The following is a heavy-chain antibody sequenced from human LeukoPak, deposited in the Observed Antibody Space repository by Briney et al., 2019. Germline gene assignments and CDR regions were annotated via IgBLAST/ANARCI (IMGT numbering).Heavy chain of an antibody. CDR1: GESISSHY. D-gene: IGHD4/OR15-4a*01. CDR2: IYYSGGT. J-gene: IGHJ4*02. Sequence: SETLSLTCTVSGESISSHYWSWIRQPPGKRLEWIGYIYYSGGTNYNPSLKSRVTISVDTSKNQFSLKLSSVTAADTAVYYCARARRPFMVDCWGQGTLVTVSS. CDR3: ARARRPFMVDC. V-gene: IGHV4-59*11.